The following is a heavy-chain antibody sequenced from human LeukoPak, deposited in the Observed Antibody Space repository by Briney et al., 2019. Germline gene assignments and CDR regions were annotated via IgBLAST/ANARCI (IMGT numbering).Heavy chain of an antibody. Sequence: SETLSLTCTVSGGSISSYYWSWIRQPPGKGLEWIGYIYYSGSTNYNPSLKSRVTISVDTSKNQFSLKLSSVTAADTAVYYCARVHYYGSGSYGLAFDIWGQGTMVTVSS. J-gene: IGHJ3*02. CDR1: GGSISSYY. CDR2: IYYSGST. CDR3: ARVHYYGSGSYGLAFDI. V-gene: IGHV4-59*01. D-gene: IGHD3-10*01.